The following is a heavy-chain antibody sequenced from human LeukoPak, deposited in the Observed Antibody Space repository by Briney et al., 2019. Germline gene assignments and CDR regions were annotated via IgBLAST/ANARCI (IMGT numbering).Heavy chain of an antibody. V-gene: IGHV1-69*01. CDR2: IIPIYGTA. D-gene: IGHD5-24*01. CDR1: GGTLSNYP. J-gene: IGHJ5*02. Sequence: SVKVSCKISGGTLSNYPIVWVRQAPGRGLEWLGGIIPIYGTANYVEKVQGRFSLTAHESTATAYMELTSLTSDDTAMYFCATYTGGYNYWWFDIWGQGTLVTVSS. CDR3: ATYTGGYNYWWFDI.